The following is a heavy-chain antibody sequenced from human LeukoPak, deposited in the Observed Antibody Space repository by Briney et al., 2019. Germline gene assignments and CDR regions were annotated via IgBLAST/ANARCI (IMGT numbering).Heavy chain of an antibody. CDR2: INPNSGGT. V-gene: IGHV1-2*06. CDR1: GYTFTSYY. D-gene: IGHD1-14*01. CDR3: ARDTPYIYYYYMDV. Sequence: ASVKVSCKASGYTFTSYYMHWVRQAPGQGLEWMGRINPNSGGTNYAQKFQGRVTMTRDTSISTAYMELSRLRSDDTAVYYCARDTPYIYYYYMDVWGKGTTVTVSS. J-gene: IGHJ6*03.